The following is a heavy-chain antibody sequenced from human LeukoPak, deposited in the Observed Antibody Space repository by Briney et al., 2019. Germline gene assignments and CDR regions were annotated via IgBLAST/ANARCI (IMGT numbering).Heavy chain of an antibody. Sequence: SETLSLTCAVYGGSFSGYYWSWIRQPPGKGLEWIGEINHSGSTNYNPSLRSRVTISVDTSKNQFSLKLSSVTAADTAVYYCARGRGYSGSFHYWGQGTLVTVSS. CDR1: GGSFSGYY. CDR2: INHSGST. CDR3: ARGRGYSGSFHY. D-gene: IGHD1-26*01. V-gene: IGHV4-34*01. J-gene: IGHJ4*02.